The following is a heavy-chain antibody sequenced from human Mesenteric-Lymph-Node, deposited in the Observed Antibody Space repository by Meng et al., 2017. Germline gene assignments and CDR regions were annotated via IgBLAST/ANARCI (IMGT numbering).Heavy chain of an antibody. CDR1: GFTFSSDS. V-gene: IGHV3-23*01. CDR3: AIGPEDSRGWHTIIDY. CDR2: ISGNGGST. J-gene: IGHJ4*02. Sequence: GGSLRLSCAASGFTFSSDSMSWVRQAPGKGLEWVSAISGNGGSTYYADSVKGRFTISRDNSKSTLYLQMNSLRAEDTAVYYCAIGPEDSRGWHTIIDYWGQGTLVTVSS. D-gene: IGHD6-19*01.